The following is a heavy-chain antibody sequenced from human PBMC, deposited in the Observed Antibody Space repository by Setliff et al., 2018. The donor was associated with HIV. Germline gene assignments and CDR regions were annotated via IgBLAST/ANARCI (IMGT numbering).Heavy chain of an antibody. V-gene: IGHV4-61*02. J-gene: IGHJ6*02. CDR3: ARARYIVIRGDAGMDV. CDR1: GGSINSGGYY. Sequence: SETLSLTCTVPGGSINSGGYYWVWIRQPALKGLEWIGRIYTSGLTNYNPSLKSRVTISVDTSKNQVSLKLSSVTASDTAVYYCARARYIVIRGDAGMDVWGPGTTVTVS. CDR2: IYTSGLT. D-gene: IGHD3-10*01.